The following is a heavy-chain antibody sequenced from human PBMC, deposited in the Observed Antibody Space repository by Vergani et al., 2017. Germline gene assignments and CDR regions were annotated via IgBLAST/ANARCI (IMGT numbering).Heavy chain of an antibody. CDR3: ARILGAGITGTAYYYYCYVDV. Sequence: QVTLKESGPVLVKPTETLTLTCTVSGISLSNARMGVSWIRQPPGKALEWLEHIFSDGEKSYSTSLKSRLTISKDTSKSPVVLTMTNMDPVDTATYYCARILGAGITGTAYYYYCYVDVWGKGTTVTVSS. V-gene: IGHV2-26*01. CDR1: GISLSNARMG. CDR2: IFSDGEK. D-gene: IGHD1-20*01. J-gene: IGHJ6*03.